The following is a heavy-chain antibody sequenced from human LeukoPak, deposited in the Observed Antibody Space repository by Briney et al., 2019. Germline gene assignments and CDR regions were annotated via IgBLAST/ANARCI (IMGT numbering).Heavy chain of an antibody. CDR3: ARGLVMVRGVITKPFDP. J-gene: IGHJ5*02. V-gene: IGHV4-34*01. CDR2: INHSGST. D-gene: IGHD3-10*01. CDR1: GFTFSSYS. Sequence: GSLRLSCAASGFTFSSYSMNWVRQPPGKGLEWIGEINHSGSTNYNPSLKSRVTILVDTSKNQFSLKLSSVTAADTAVYYCARGLVMVRGVITKPFDPWGQGTLVTVSS.